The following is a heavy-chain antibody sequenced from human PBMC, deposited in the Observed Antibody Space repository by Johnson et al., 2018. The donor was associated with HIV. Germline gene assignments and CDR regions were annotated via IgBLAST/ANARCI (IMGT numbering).Heavy chain of an antibody. CDR3: ARAYTYGAFDI. V-gene: IGHV3-11*04. CDR2: ISGSDGAI. D-gene: IGHD5-18*01. CDR1: GFTFSDSY. Sequence: QVQLVESGGGWVKPGGSLSLSCAASGFTFSDSYMNWIRQAPGKGLEWVSYISGSDGAIWYADSVKGRFTVSRDNAKNSLYLQMNSLRAEDTAIYYCARAYTYGAFDIWGQGTMVTVSS. J-gene: IGHJ3*02.